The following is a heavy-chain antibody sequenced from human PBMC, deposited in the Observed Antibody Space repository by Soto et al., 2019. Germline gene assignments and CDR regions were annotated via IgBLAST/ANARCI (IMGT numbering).Heavy chain of an antibody. V-gene: IGHV3-30*18. Sequence: QVQLVESGGGVVQPGRSLRLSCAASGFTFSSYGMHWVRQAPGKGLEWVAVISYDGSNIYYADSVKGRFTISRDNSKNTLYLQMNSLRAEDTAVYYCAKGPTNYGDYVDSWGQGTLVTVSS. CDR1: GFTFSSYG. CDR2: ISYDGSNI. J-gene: IGHJ4*02. CDR3: AKGPTNYGDYVDS. D-gene: IGHD4-17*01.